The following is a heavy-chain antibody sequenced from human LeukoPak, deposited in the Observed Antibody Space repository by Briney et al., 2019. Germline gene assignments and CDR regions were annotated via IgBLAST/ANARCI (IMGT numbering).Heavy chain of an antibody. CDR1: GGSISSSSYY. Sequence: SETLSLTCTVSGGSISSSSYYWGWIRQPPGKGLEWIGSIYYSGSTYYNPSLKSRVTISVDTSKNQFSLKLSSVTAADTAVYYCARDVFIRGSSVETTTYYFDYWGQGTLVTVSS. J-gene: IGHJ4*02. CDR2: IYYSGST. CDR3: ARDVFIRGSSVETTTYYFDY. V-gene: IGHV4-39*07. D-gene: IGHD6-6*01.